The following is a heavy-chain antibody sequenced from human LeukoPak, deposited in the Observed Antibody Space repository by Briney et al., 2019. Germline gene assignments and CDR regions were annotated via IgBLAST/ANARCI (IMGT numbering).Heavy chain of an antibody. CDR1: GFTFSSYA. D-gene: IGHD2-2*02. CDR2: ISGSGGST. CDR3: AQPEGVVPAAISLGVV. Sequence: GGSLRLSCAASGFTFSSYAMSWVRQAPGKGLEWVSAISGSGGSTYYADSVKGRFTISRDNSKNTLYLQMNSLRAEDTAVYYCAQPEGVVPAAISLGVVWGQGTLVTVSS. V-gene: IGHV3-23*01. J-gene: IGHJ4*02.